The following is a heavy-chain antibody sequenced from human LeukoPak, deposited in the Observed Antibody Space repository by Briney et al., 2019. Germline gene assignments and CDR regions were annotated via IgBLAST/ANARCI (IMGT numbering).Heavy chain of an antibody. CDR3: ARSLGDD. Sequence: GGSLRLSCAVSGLTLSRYWMTWVRQAPGKGLEWVASINQYGSEKYYVDSVKGRFTISRDNAKNSVSLQMNSLRAEDTAVYYCARSLGDDWGQGTLVTVSS. CDR1: GLTLSRYW. V-gene: IGHV3-7*01. J-gene: IGHJ4*02. D-gene: IGHD3-16*01. CDR2: INQYGSEK.